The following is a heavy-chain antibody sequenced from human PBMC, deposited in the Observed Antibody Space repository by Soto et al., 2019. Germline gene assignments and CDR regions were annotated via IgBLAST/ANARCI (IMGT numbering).Heavy chain of an antibody. D-gene: IGHD3-22*01. CDR1: DGSMNSDSSY. J-gene: IGHJ4*02. Sequence: QLQLQESGPGLVKPSETLSLTCRVSDGSMNSDSSYWGWIRQPPGKGLEWIGVINHSGSTYHNLSLKGRVTMSVDASRNPFSLKLTSMTAADTAVYCCARLGGYVSVGYYYLWDSWGQGTLVTVSS. V-gene: IGHV4-39*01. CDR2: INHSGST. CDR3: ARLGGYVSVGYYYLWDS.